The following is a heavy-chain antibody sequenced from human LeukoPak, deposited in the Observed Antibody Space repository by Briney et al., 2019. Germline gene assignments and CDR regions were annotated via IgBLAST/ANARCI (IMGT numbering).Heavy chain of an antibody. CDR1: GFAFSSYW. J-gene: IGHJ3*02. CDR3: ARDSSLDAFDI. Sequence: PGGSLRLSCAASGFAFSSYWMHWVRQAPGKGLVWVSRINSDGSSTSYADSVKGRFTISRDNAKNTLYLQMNSLRAEDTAVYYCARDSSLDAFDIWGQGTMVTVSS. CDR2: INSDGSST. V-gene: IGHV3-74*01.